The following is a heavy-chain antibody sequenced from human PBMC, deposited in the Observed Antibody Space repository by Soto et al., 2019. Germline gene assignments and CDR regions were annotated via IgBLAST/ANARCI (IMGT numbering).Heavy chain of an antibody. CDR1: GYTFTSYG. CDR2: ISAYNGNT. D-gene: IGHD6-19*01. CDR3: ARHPQWPPDRY. V-gene: IGHV1-18*01. J-gene: IGHJ4*02. Sequence: ASVKVSCKASGYTFTSYGISLVRQAPGQGLEWMGWISAYNGNTNYAQKLQGRVTMTTDTSTSTAHMELRSLRSDDTAVYYRARHPQWPPDRYWGQGTLVTVSS.